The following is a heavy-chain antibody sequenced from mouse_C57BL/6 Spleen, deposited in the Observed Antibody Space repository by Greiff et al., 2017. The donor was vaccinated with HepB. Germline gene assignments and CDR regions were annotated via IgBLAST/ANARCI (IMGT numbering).Heavy chain of an antibody. Sequence: QVHVKQSGPELVKPGASVKISCKASGYAFSSSWMNWVKQRPGKGLEWIGRIYPGDGDTNYNGKFKGKATLTADKSSSTAYMQLSSLTSEDSAVYFCALITTVVGYFDVWGTGTTVTVSS. CDR3: ALITTVVGYFDV. CDR2: IYPGDGDT. CDR1: GYAFSSSW. V-gene: IGHV1-82*01. J-gene: IGHJ1*03. D-gene: IGHD1-1*01.